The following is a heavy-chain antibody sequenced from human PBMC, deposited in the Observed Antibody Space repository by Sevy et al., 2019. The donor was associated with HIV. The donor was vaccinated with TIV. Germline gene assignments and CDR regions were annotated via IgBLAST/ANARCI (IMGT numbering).Heavy chain of an antibody. CDR2: INPSGGST. CDR3: ARVAGFTISHYYYGMDV. V-gene: IGHV1-46*01. Sequence: ASVKVSYKASGYTFTSYYMHWVRQAPGQGLEWMGIINPSGGSTSCAQKFQGRVTMTRDTSTSTVYMELSSLRSEDTAVYYCARVAGFTISHYYYGMDVWGQGTTVTVSS. J-gene: IGHJ6*02. D-gene: IGHD2-2*01. CDR1: GYTFTSYY.